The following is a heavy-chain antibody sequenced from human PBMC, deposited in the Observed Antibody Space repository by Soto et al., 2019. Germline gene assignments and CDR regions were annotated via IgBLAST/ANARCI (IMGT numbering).Heavy chain of an antibody. CDR1: GFTFSSYS. V-gene: IGHV3-21*01. CDR3: ARATVIARNGMDV. D-gene: IGHD3-10*01. J-gene: IGHJ6*02. CDR2: ISSSSSYI. Sequence: PGGSLILPCAASGFTFSSYSMNWVRQAPGKGLEWVSSISSSSSYIYYADSVKGRFTISRDNAKNSLYLQMNSLRAEDTAVYYCARATVIARNGMDVWGQGTTVTVSS.